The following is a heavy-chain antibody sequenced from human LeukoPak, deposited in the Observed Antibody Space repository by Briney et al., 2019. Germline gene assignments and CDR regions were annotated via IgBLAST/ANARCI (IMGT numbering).Heavy chain of an antibody. CDR2: ISSSSSYI. Sequence: GGSLRLSCAASGFTFSSYSLNWVGQAPGKGLEWVSSISSSSSYIYYADSVKGRFTISRDNAKNSLYLQMNSLRAEDTAVYYCARDRLVRGVNFDYWGQGTLVTVSS. J-gene: IGHJ4*02. V-gene: IGHV3-21*01. D-gene: IGHD3-10*01. CDR1: GFTFSSYS. CDR3: ARDRLVRGVNFDY.